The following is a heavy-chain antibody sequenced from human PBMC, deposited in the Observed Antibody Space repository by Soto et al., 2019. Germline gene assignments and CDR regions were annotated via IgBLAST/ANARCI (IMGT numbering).Heavy chain of an antibody. CDR3: ATAVVGYYMDV. J-gene: IGHJ6*03. CDR2: INHSGST. CDR1: GGSFSGYY. Sequence: SETLSVTCAVYGGSFSGYYWSWIRQPPGKGLEWIGEINHSGSTNYNPSLKSRVTISVDTPKNQFSLKLSSVTAADTAVYYCATAVVGYYMDVWGKGTTVSVSS. V-gene: IGHV4-34*01.